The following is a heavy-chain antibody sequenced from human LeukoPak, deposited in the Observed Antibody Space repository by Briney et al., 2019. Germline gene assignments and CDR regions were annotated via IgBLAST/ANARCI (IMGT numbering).Heavy chain of an antibody. D-gene: IGHD6-13*01. Sequence: PGRSLRLSCEGSGFTFHNYAIHWVRQAPGKGLEWVAVISYDVSVTYYADPVKGRFTISRDNSKNSVFLPMNSLRVDQTGVYYCARGFSSSWMSFDSWGQGTLVSVSS. CDR1: GFTFHNYA. CDR2: ISYDVSVT. J-gene: IGHJ4*02. CDR3: ARGFSSSWMSFDS. V-gene: IGHV3-30*04.